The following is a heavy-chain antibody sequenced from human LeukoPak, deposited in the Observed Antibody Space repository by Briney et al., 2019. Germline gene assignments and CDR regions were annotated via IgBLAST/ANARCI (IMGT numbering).Heavy chain of an antibody. CDR1: GFTFSSYS. J-gene: IGHJ4*02. CDR3: ARDRGGSYSAIDY. V-gene: IGHV3-48*04. CDR2: ISSSSSTI. Sequence: GGSLRLSCAASGFTFSSYSMNWVRQAPGKGLEWVSFISSSSSTIYYADSVKGRFTISRDNAKNSLYLQMNSLRAEDTAVYYCARDRGGSYSAIDYWGRGTLVTVSS. D-gene: IGHD1-26*01.